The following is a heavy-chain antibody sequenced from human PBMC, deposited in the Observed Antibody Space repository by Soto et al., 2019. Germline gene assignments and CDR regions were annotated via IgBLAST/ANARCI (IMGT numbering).Heavy chain of an antibody. CDR1: GYTFTSYY. V-gene: IGHV1-46*01. J-gene: IGHJ6*02. Sequence: GASVKVSCKESGYTFTSYYMHWVRQDPGQRLEWMGIINPSGGSTSYAQKFQGRVTMTRDTSTSTVYMELSSLRSEDTAVYYCARGPSYYYDSSGQGGDFSMDVWGQGTTVTVSS. D-gene: IGHD3-22*01. CDR2: INPSGGST. CDR3: ARGPSYYYDSSGQGGDFSMDV.